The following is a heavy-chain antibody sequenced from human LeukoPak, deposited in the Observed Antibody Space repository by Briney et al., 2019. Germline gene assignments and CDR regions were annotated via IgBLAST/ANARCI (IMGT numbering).Heavy chain of an antibody. V-gene: IGHV4-59*08. CDR2: IYYSGST. D-gene: IGHD6-13*01. CDR3: ARRSRIAAAGTTFDY. CDR1: GGSIGSYY. J-gene: IGHJ4*02. Sequence: PSETLSLTCTVSGGSIGSYYWSWIRQPPGKGLEWIGYIYYSGSTNYNPSLKSRVTISVDTSKNQFSLNLSSVTAADTAVYYCARRSRIAAAGTTFDYWGQGTLVTVSS.